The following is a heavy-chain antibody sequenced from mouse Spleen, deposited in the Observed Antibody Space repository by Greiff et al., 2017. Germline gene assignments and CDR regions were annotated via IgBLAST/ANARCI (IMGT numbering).Heavy chain of an antibody. J-gene: IGHJ2*01. CDR2: IDPSDSYT. CDR3: ASLFHFDY. D-gene: IGHD6-2*01. CDR1: GYTFTSYW. Sequence: VQLQQPGAELVNPGASLQLSCKASGYTFTSYWMQWVKQSPGQGLEWIGEIDPSDSYTNYNQKFKGKATLTVDTSSSTAYMQIRSLTSEDSAVYYCASLFHFDYWGQGTTLTVSS. V-gene: IGHV1-50*01.